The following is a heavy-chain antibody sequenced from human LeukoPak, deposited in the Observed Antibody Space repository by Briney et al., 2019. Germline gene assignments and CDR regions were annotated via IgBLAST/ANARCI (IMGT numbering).Heavy chain of an antibody. CDR3: ARSVVGYGGYEDY. Sequence: PGGSLRLSCAASGFTFSSYEMNWVRQAPGKGLEWVSYISSSGSTIYYADSVKGRFTISRDNAKNSLYLQMNSLRAEDTAVYYCARSVVGYGGYEDYWGQGTLVTVSS. CDR1: GFTFSSYE. CDR2: ISSSGSTI. D-gene: IGHD4-17*01. J-gene: IGHJ4*02. V-gene: IGHV3-48*03.